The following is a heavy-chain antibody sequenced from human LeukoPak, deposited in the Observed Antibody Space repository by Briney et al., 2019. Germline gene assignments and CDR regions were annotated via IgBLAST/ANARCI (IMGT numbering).Heavy chain of an antibody. J-gene: IGHJ4*01. Sequence: SETLSLTCTVSGVSISDYYWSWIRQPPGKGLEWIGYVHHSGVKKYNPSLKSRVSISVDTSKDQYSLKLNSVTAADTAVYFCSRGGGGIPFDSWGQGTLVTVSS. V-gene: IGHV4-59*01. D-gene: IGHD2-21*01. CDR3: SRGGGGIPFDS. CDR1: GVSISDYY. CDR2: VHHSGVK.